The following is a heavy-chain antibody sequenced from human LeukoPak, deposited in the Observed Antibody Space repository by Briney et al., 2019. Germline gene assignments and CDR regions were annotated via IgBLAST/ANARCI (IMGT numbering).Heavy chain of an antibody. CDR2: IYYSGST. V-gene: IGHV4-39*01. CDR1: GGSISSSSYH. J-gene: IGHJ4*02. CDR3: ARLVGYSSSWSDY. D-gene: IGHD6-13*01. Sequence: SETLSLTCTVSGGSISSSSYHWGWIRQPPGKGLEWIGSIYYSGSTYYNPSLKSRVTISVDTSKNQFSLKLSSVTAADTAVYYCARLVGYSSSWSDYWGQGTLATVSS.